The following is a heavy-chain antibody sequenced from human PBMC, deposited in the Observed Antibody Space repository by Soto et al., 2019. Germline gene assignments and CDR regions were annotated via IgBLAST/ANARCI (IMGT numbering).Heavy chain of an antibody. J-gene: IGHJ6*02. V-gene: IGHV4-59*08. CDR3: GRQGLGALRCFVYD. CDR2: VNEDWGA. CDR1: GASISNYY. D-gene: IGHD1-26*01. Sequence: QVHLQQSGAGLVQPSETLSLSCTTSGASISNYYWCCIRQYPGKAMEWIGYVNEDWGAAYNPSPQRRGALSIDTSKRLLSLRLTSVTATDTAVYDCGRQGLGALRCFVYDWGQGTTVIVFS.